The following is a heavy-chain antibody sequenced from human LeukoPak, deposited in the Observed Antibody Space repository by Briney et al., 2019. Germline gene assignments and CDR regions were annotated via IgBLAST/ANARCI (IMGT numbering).Heavy chain of an antibody. D-gene: IGHD5-24*01. CDR3: ARSHDGYGGEFDY. V-gene: IGHV3-30-3*01. CDR2: ISYDGSNK. Sequence: GGSLRLSCAASGFTFSSYAMNWVRQAPGKGLEWVAVISYDGSNKYYADSVKGRFTISRDNSKNTLYLQMNSLRAEDTAVYYCARSHDGYGGEFDYWGQGTLVTVSS. CDR1: GFTFSSYA. J-gene: IGHJ4*02.